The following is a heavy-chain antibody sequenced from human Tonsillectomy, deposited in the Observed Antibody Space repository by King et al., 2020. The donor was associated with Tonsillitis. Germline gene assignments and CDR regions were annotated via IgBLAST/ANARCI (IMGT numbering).Heavy chain of an antibody. CDR2: ISYDGSNK. Sequence: VQLVESGGGVVQPGRSLRLSCAASGFSFSSYAMHWVRQAPGKGLEWVGVISYDGSNKYYADSVKGRFTISRDNSKNTLYLQMNSLRAEDTAVYYCARAGRAAAGTIDYWGQGTLVTVSS. V-gene: IGHV3-30-3*01. D-gene: IGHD6-13*01. J-gene: IGHJ4*02. CDR1: GFSFSSYA. CDR3: ARAGRAAAGTIDY.